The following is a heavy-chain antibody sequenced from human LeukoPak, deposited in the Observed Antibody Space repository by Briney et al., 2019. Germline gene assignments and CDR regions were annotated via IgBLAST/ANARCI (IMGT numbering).Heavy chain of an antibody. D-gene: IGHD1-26*01. CDR2: IYPKTGGT. CDR3: AGPWDQVGFDP. J-gene: IGHJ5*02. CDR1: GYTFTGYY. Sequence: ASVKVSCKASGYTFTGYYLHWGRQAPGQGLEWMGWIYPKTGGTSYAQKFQGRVTMTRDTSISTAYMELIGLRSDDTAVYYCAGPWDQVGFDPWGQGTLVSVSS. V-gene: IGHV1-2*02.